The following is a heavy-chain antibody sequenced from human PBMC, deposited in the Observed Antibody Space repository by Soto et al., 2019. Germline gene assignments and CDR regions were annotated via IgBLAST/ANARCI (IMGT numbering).Heavy chain of an antibody. CDR1: GFTFDNYE. J-gene: IGHJ4*02. D-gene: IGHD1-26*01. CDR2: ISSSGSVT. Sequence: GGSLRLSCAASGFTFDNYEMNWVRQAQGEGLEWLSYISSSGSVTYYADSVKGRFTISRDNAKYSLFLQMNSLRAEDTAVYYCAKEATNINNFDYWGQGTLVTVSS. V-gene: IGHV3-48*03. CDR3: AKEATNINNFDY.